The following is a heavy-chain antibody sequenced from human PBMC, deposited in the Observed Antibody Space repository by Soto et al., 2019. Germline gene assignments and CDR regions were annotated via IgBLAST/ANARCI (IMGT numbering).Heavy chain of an antibody. CDR2: FDPEDGET. D-gene: IGHD3-22*01. CDR1: GYTLTELS. Sequence: GASVKVSCKVSGYTLTELSMHWLRQAPGKGLEWMGGFDPEDGETIYAQKFQGRVTMTEDTSTDTAYMELSSLRSEDTAVYYCATGIFGLLLPDGDYWGQGTLVTVSS. V-gene: IGHV1-24*01. J-gene: IGHJ4*02. CDR3: ATGIFGLLLPDGDY.